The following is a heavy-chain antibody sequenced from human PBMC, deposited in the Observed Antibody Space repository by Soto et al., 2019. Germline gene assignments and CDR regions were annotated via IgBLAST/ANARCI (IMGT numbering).Heavy chain of an antibody. J-gene: IGHJ4*02. D-gene: IGHD6-13*01. CDR2: ISGSGGST. Sequence: GGSLRLSCAASGFTFSSYAMSWVRQAPGKGLEWVSAISGSGGSTYYADSVKGRFTISRDNSKNTLNLQMNSLRAEDTAVYYCAKVAVAAAGFPGYFDYWGQGTLVTVSS. V-gene: IGHV3-23*01. CDR1: GFTFSSYA. CDR3: AKVAVAAAGFPGYFDY.